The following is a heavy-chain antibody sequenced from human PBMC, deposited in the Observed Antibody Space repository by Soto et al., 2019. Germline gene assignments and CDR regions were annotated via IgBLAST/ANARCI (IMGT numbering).Heavy chain of an antibody. CDR1: GGTFSSYA. D-gene: IGHD5-18*01. Sequence: QVQLVQSGAEVKKPGSSVKVSCKASGGTFSSYAISWVRQAPGQGLEWMGGIIPIFGTANYAQKFQGRVTITADKSTSTAYIGLSSLRSEDTVVYYCTHVDTALVSQHLFYFDFWCQGTLVTVSS. J-gene: IGHJ4*02. CDR2: IIPIFGTA. CDR3: THVDTALVSQHLFYFDF. V-gene: IGHV1-69*06.